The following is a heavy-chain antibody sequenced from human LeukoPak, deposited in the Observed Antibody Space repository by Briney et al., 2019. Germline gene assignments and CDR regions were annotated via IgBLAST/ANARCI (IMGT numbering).Heavy chain of an antibody. CDR2: INHSGST. V-gene: IGHV4-34*01. CDR1: GGSFSGYY. Sequence: ASETLSLTCAVYGGSFSGYYWSWIRQPPGKGLEWIGEINHSGSTNYNPSLKSRVTISVDTSKNQFSLKLSSVTAADTAVYYCARADYYDSSGYYLDYWGQGTLVTVSS. D-gene: IGHD3-22*01. J-gene: IGHJ4*02. CDR3: ARADYYDSSGYYLDY.